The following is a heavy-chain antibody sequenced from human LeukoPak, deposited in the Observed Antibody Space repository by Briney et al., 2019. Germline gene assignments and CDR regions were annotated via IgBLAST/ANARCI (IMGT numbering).Heavy chain of an antibody. CDR3: ARAPQRSYQHNWFDP. D-gene: IGHD2-21*01. V-gene: IGHV4-38-2*02. CDR1: GYSISSGYY. CDR2: IYHNGST. J-gene: IGHJ5*02. Sequence: PSETLSLTCTVSGYSISSGYYWGWIRQPPGKGLEWIGSIYHNGSTNYNPSLKSRVTISVDTSKNQFSLKLSSVTAADTAVYYCARAPQRSYQHNWFDPWGQGTLVTVSS.